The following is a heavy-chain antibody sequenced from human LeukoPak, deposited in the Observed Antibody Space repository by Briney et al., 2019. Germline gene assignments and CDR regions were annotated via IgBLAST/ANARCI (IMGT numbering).Heavy chain of an antibody. D-gene: IGHD3-22*01. V-gene: IGHV3-23*01. CDR1: GFTFSTYA. Sequence: GGSLRLSCAASGFTFSTYAVNWVRQAPGKGLEWVSTISGSGDSTYYADSVKGRFTISRDNAKNSLYLQMNSLRAEDTAVYYCAGSYYYDSSGYKFDYWGQGTLVTVSS. CDR2: ISGSGDST. CDR3: AGSYYYDSSGYKFDY. J-gene: IGHJ4*02.